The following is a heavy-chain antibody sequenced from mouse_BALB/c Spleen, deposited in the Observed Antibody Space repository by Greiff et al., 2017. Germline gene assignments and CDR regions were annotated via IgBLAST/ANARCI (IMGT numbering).Heavy chain of an antibody. Sequence: EVMLVESGGGLVKPGGSLKLSCAASGFTFSSYAMSWVRQTPEKRLEWVASISSGGSTYYPDNVKGLFTISRDNARNILYLQMSSLRSGDTAMYFYARAGGCVAWFAYWGQGTLVPVSA. J-gene: IGHJ3*01. CDR2: ISSGGST. CDR1: GFTFSSYA. V-gene: IGHV5-6-5*01. CDR3: ARAGGCVAWFAY.